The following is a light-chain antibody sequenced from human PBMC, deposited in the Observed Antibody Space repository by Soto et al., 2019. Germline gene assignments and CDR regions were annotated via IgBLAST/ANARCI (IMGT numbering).Light chain of an antibody. CDR1: QSLVNTY. V-gene: IGKV3-20*01. Sequence: EVVLTQSPGSLSLSPGDRATLSCRASQSLVNTYVAWYQQKAGQAPRLLIYDASNRATGIPARFSGSGSGTDFTLTISRLEPEDFAVYYCQQYGSSPLTFGGGTKVDIK. J-gene: IGKJ4*01. CDR2: DAS. CDR3: QQYGSSPLT.